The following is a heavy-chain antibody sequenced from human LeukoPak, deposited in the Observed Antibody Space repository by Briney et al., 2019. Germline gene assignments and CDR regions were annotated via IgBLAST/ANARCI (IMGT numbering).Heavy chain of an antibody. CDR2: ISYDGSNK. CDR1: GFTFSSYA. J-gene: IGHJ4*02. D-gene: IGHD2-8*01. V-gene: IGHV3-30-3*01. CDR3: AREHRRYCTNGVCYMADY. Sequence: GGSLRLSCAASGFTFSSYAMHWVRQTPGKGLEWVAVISYDGSNKYYADSVKGRFTISRDNSKNTLYLQMNSLRAEDTAVYYCAREHRRYCTNGVCYMADYWGQGTLVTVSS.